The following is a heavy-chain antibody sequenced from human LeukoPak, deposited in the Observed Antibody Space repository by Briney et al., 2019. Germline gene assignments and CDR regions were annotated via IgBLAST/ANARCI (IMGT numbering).Heavy chain of an antibody. CDR1: GFTFSSNS. CDR3: AQRAVVGGHFVY. D-gene: IGHD2-15*01. J-gene: IGHJ4*02. V-gene: IGHV3-23*01. CDR2: ISGGGDAT. Sequence: GGSLRLSCAASGFTFSSNSMSCVRQAPGKGLEWVSAISGGGDATSYAGAVRGRFTISRDNSKSALYLQMNSLRAEDSAIYYCAQRAVVGGHFVYWGQGTLVTVSS.